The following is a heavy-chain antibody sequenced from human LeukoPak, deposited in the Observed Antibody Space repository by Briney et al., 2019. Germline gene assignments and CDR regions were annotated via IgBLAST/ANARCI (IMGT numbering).Heavy chain of an antibody. J-gene: IGHJ1*01. V-gene: IGHV1-18*01. D-gene: IGHD3-3*02. CDR1: GYLSPSYG. Sequence: GASVKVSCKAAGYLSPSYGFSCGRQAPGQGLEWMGWISPYNGNTNYAQKLQGRVTMTTDTSTSTAYMELRSLRSDDTAVYYCARDSKLAGALDEYFQQWGQGTLVTVSS. CDR3: ARDSKLAGALDEYFQQ. CDR2: ISPYNGNT.